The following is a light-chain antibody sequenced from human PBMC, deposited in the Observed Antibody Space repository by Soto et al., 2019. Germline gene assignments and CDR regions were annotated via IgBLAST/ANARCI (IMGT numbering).Light chain of an antibody. J-gene: IGLJ3*02. CDR1: SSDLGSYNL. Sequence: QSALTQPASVSGSPGQSITISCPGTSSDLGSYNLVSWYQQHPGKAPKLMIYEVSKRPSGVSNRFSGSKSGNTASLTISGLQAEDEADYYCCSYAGSSTSWVFGGGTKLTVL. CDR2: EVS. V-gene: IGLV2-23*02. CDR3: CSYAGSSTSWV.